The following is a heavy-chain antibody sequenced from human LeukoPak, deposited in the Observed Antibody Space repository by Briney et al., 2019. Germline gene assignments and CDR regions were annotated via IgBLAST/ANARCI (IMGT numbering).Heavy chain of an antibody. J-gene: IGHJ5*02. D-gene: IGHD4-17*01. CDR1: GFTVSSNY. V-gene: IGHV3-66*01. Sequence: GGSLRLSCAASGFTVSSNYMSWVRQAPGKGLEWVSVIYIGGSTYYTDSVKGRFTISRDNSKNTLYLQMNSLRAEDTAVYYCASESFGGDYRPGWFDPWGQGTLVTVSS. CDR3: ASESFGGDYRPGWFDP. CDR2: IYIGGST.